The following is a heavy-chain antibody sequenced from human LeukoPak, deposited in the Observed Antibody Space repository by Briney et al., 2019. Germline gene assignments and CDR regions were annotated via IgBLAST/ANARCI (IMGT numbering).Heavy chain of an antibody. CDR2: IKSEGSST. CDR3: ARRSAAKDAFDI. D-gene: IGHD6-25*01. CDR1: GFTFRSYW. Sequence: PGGSLRLSCAASGFTFRSYWMHWVRQAPGKGLVWVSRIKSEGSSTDYADSVKGRFTISRDNAKNTLYLQMNSLRAEDTAVYYCARRSAAKDAFDIWGQGTMVTVSS. J-gene: IGHJ3*02. V-gene: IGHV3-74*01.